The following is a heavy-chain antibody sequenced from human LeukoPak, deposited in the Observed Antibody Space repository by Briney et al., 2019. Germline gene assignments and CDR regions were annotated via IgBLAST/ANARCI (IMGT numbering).Heavy chain of an antibody. Sequence: PSETLSLTCTVSGGSVSSGSYYWSWIRQPPGKGLEWIGYIYYSGSTNYNPSLKSRVTISVDTSKNQFSLKLSSVTAADTAVYYCARVYGSGSYFFDYWGQGTLVTVST. D-gene: IGHD3-10*01. CDR2: IYYSGST. CDR3: ARVYGSGSYFFDY. J-gene: IGHJ4*02. V-gene: IGHV4-61*01. CDR1: GGSVSSGSYY.